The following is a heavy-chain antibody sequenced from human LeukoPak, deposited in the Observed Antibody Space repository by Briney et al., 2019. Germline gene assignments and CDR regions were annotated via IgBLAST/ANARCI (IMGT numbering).Heavy chain of an antibody. CDR2: LYYSGST. J-gene: IGHJ4*02. CDR1: GGSISSSSYY. Sequence: SETLSLTCTVSGGSISSSSYYWGWIRQPPGKGLEWIGSLYYSGSTYYNPSLKSRVTISVDTSKNQFSLKLSSVTAADTAVYYCARQSSGYYHNLPRYFDYWGQGTLVTVSS. V-gene: IGHV4-39*01. CDR3: ARQSSGYYHNLPRYFDY. D-gene: IGHD3-22*01.